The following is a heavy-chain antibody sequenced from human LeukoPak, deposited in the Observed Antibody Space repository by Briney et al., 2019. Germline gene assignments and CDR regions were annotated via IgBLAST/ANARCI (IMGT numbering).Heavy chain of an antibody. CDR1: GGSFSGYY. V-gene: IGHV4-34*01. CDR2: IKHSGNT. CDR3: ASSSGAFDI. J-gene: IGHJ3*02. Sequence: SETLSLTCAVSGGSFSGYYWTWIRQPPGKGLEWIGEIKHSGNTNYNPSLKSRVTISVDTSKNQFSLKLSSVTAADTAVYYCASSSGAFDIWGQGTMVTVSS.